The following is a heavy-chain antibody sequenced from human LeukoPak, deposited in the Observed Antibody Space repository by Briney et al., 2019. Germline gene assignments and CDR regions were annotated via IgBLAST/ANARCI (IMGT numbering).Heavy chain of an antibody. Sequence: PGGSLRLSCAASGFTFSSYEMNWVRQAPGKGLEWVSYISSSGSTIYYADSVKGRFTVSRDNAKNSLYLEMNSLRADDTAVYFCATAGVAAAGGFDYWGRGTLVTVSS. D-gene: IGHD6-13*01. CDR1: GFTFSSYE. V-gene: IGHV3-48*03. J-gene: IGHJ4*02. CDR2: ISSSGSTI. CDR3: ATAGVAAAGGFDY.